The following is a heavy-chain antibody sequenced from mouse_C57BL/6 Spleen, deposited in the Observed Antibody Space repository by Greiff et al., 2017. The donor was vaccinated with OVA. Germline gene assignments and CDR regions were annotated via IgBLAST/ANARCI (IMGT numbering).Heavy chain of an antibody. CDR3: TREGFTWFAY. V-gene: IGHV5-9-1*02. J-gene: IGHJ3*01. CDR2: ISSGGDYI. Sequence: DVMLVESGEGLVKPGGSLKLSCAASGFTFSSYAMSWVRQTPEKRLEWVAYISSGGDYIYYADTVKGRFTISRDNARNTLYLQMSSLKSEDTAMYYCTREGFTWFAYWGQGTLVTVSA. CDR1: GFTFSSYA.